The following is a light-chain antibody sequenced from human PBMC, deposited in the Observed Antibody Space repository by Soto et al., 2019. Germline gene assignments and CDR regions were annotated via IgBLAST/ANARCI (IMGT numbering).Light chain of an antibody. CDR2: GAF. J-gene: IGKJ4*01. Sequence: EVVMTQSPATLSVSPGERATLSCRASQSVSTSLAWYQHKPGQAPRLLIFGAFARATGIPARFSGGGSGTEFTLTISSLQSEAFAVYYCQQYNNWPLLTFGGGTKVEIK. V-gene: IGKV3D-15*01. CDR3: QQYNNWPLLT. CDR1: QSVSTS.